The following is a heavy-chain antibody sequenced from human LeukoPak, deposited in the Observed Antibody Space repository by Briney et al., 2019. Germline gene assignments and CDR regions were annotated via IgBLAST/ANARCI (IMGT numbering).Heavy chain of an antibody. CDR2: IHYSGST. V-gene: IGHV4-59*08. D-gene: IGHD6-6*01. CDR1: GDSISNHY. J-gene: IGHJ4*02. CDR3: ATLGAARPQIYFDY. Sequence: SETLSLACTVSGDSISNHYWSWIRQPPGKGLEWIGYIHYSGSTKYNPSLKSRVTISLDSSKTQFSLKLSSVTAADTAVYYCATLGAARPQIYFDYWGQGTLVTVSS.